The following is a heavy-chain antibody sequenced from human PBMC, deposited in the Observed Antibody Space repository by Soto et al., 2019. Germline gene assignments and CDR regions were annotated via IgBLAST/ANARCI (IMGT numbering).Heavy chain of an antibody. V-gene: IGHV3-21*01. Sequence: GGSLRLSCAASGFAFTSYSMNWVRQAPGKGLEWVSSISSTTNYIYYADSMKGRFTVSRDNAKNSVYLEMNSLSAEDTALYYCARESEDLTSNFDYWGQGTLATSPQ. CDR2: ISSTTNYI. CDR1: GFAFTSYS. J-gene: IGHJ4*02. CDR3: ARESEDLTSNFDY.